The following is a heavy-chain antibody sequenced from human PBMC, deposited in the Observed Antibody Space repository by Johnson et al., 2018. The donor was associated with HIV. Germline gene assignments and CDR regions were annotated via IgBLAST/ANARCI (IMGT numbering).Heavy chain of an antibody. CDR3: ARGLITMIVVVTFDAFDI. CDR2: ISYDGSNK. D-gene: IGHD3-22*01. CDR1: GFTFSDYY. V-gene: IGHV3-30-3*01. J-gene: IGHJ3*02. Sequence: VQVVESGGGVVQPGGSLRLSCAASGFTFSDYYMTWIRQAPGKGLEWVAVISYDGSNKYYADSVKGRFTISRDNSKNTLYLQMNSLRAEDTAVYYCARGLITMIVVVTFDAFDIWGQGTMVTVSS.